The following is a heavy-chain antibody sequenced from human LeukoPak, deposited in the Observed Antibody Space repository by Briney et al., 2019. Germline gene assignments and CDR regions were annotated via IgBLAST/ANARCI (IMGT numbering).Heavy chain of an antibody. CDR2: INPSGGST. CDR3: ARDLAPAYSRGIAFDI. D-gene: IGHD6-13*01. CDR1: GYTFTSYG. V-gene: IGHV1-46*01. Sequence: ASVKVSCKASGYTFTSYGISWVRQAPGQGLEWMGIINPSGGSTSYAQKFQGRVTMTRDMSTSTVYMELSSLRSEDTAVYYCARDLAPAYSRGIAFDIWGQGTMVTVSS. J-gene: IGHJ3*02.